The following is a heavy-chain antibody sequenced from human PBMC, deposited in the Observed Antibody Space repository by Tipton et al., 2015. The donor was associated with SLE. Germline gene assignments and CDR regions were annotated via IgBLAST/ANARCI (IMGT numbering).Heavy chain of an antibody. J-gene: IGHJ6*02. CDR1: GFTFSSYA. D-gene: IGHD6-13*01. V-gene: IGHV3-23*01. CDR2: ISGSGGST. Sequence: SLRLSCAASGFTFSSYAMSWVRQAPGKGLEWVSAISGSGGSTYYADSVKGRFTISRDNSKNTLYLQMNSLRAEDTAVYYCARDLVVAAAPYGMDVWGQGTTVTVSS. CDR3: ARDLVVAAAPYGMDV.